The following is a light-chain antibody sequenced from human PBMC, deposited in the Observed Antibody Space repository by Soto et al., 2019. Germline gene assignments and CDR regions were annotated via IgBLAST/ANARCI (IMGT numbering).Light chain of an antibody. CDR2: DTS. V-gene: IGKV3-11*01. Sequence: EIVLTQSPATLSLFPGERATLSCRASQSLSSSLAWYQQKPGQAPRVLIYDTSSRATGIPARFSGSGSGTDFTLTISSPEPEDSAVYYCHQRSNWLTFGQGTRVEIK. CDR1: QSLSSS. J-gene: IGKJ1*01. CDR3: HQRSNWLT.